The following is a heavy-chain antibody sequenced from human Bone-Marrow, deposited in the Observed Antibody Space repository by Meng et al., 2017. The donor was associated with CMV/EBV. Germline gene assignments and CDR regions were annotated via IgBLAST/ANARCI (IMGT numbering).Heavy chain of an antibody. CDR3: AYGVLTGYYSGYYYGLDV. D-gene: IGHD3-9*01. V-gene: IGHV1-69*05. Sequence: SVKVSCKASGCIFSRWAISWVRQAPGQGLEGMGGIIPIFGRANYAQTFQGRVTSTTDDSTSTAYMEVSSLRSEDTALYYCAYGVLTGYYSGYYYGLDVWGQGTTVTVSS. CDR2: IIPIFGRA. J-gene: IGHJ6*02. CDR1: GCIFSRWA.